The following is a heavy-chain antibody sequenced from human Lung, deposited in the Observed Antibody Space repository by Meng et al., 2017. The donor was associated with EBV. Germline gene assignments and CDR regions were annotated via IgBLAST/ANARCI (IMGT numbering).Heavy chain of an antibody. V-gene: IGHV1-69*12. CDR3: ARGRRNEPLFDY. CDR2: LIAVFDKT. CDR1: GGSFSTHT. J-gene: IGHJ4*02. Sequence: QGQLVQSGAEVKKLGASVKVACKTSGGSFSTHTFSWVRQAPGQGLEWMGGLIAVFDKTKAAPRFQDRVTFTADESTSTAYMELSSLTFDDTAVYFCARGRRNEPLFDYWGQGTLVTVSS. D-gene: IGHD1-14*01.